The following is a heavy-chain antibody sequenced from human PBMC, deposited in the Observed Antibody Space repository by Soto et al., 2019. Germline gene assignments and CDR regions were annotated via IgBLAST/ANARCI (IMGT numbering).Heavy chain of an antibody. Sequence: PGGSLRLSCTASGFTFGDYAMSWFRQAPGKGLEWVGFIRSKAYGGTTEYAASVKGRFTISRDDSKSIAYLQMNSLKTEDTAVYYCTRDLNPWFGGYYFDYWGQGTLVTVSS. J-gene: IGHJ4*02. CDR1: GFTFGDYA. V-gene: IGHV3-49*03. CDR3: TRDLNPWFGGYYFDY. D-gene: IGHD3-10*01. CDR2: IRSKAYGGTT.